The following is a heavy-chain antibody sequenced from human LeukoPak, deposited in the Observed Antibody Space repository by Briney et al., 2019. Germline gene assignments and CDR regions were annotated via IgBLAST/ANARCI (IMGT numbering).Heavy chain of an antibody. Sequence: SETLSLTCAVYGGSFSGYYWSWIRQPPGKGLEWIGEINHSGSTYYNPSLKSRVTISVDRSKNQFSLKLSSVTAADTAVYYCASLNYYDSSGPLAWGQGTLVTVSS. V-gene: IGHV4-34*01. D-gene: IGHD3-22*01. CDR3: ASLNYYDSSGPLA. CDR1: GGSFSGYY. CDR2: INHSGST. J-gene: IGHJ5*02.